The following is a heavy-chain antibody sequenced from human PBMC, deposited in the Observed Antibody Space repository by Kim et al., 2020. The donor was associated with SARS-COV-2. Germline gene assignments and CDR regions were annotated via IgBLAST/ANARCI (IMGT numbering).Heavy chain of an antibody. D-gene: IGHD6-25*01. Sequence: SETLSLICTVSGGSISSYYWSWIRQPPGKGLEWIGYIYYSGSTNYNPSLKSRVTISVDTSKNQFSLKLSSVTAADTAVYYCARDSGDAFDYWGQGTLVTVSS. CDR2: IYYSGST. CDR1: GGSISSYY. V-gene: IGHV4-59*01. CDR3: ARDSGDAFDY. J-gene: IGHJ4*02.